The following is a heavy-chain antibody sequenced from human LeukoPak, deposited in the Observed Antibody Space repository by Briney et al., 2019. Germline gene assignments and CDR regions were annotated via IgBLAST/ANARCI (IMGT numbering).Heavy chain of an antibody. J-gene: IGHJ4*02. Sequence: SETLSLTCTVSGGSISSYYWIWMRQPPGKGLEWIGYIYYSGSTNYNPSLKSRVTISVDTSKNQFSLKLSSVTAAATAVYYCASSSYGSGSYNWGQGTLVTVSS. CDR1: GGSISSYY. D-gene: IGHD3-10*01. CDR2: IYYSGST. V-gene: IGHV4-59*12. CDR3: ASSSYGSGSYN.